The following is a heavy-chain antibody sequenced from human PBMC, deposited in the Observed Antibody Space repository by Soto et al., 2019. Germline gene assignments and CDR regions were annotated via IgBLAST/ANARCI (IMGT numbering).Heavy chain of an antibody. D-gene: IGHD3-3*01. CDR3: AHRVLRTVFGLVTTTAIYFDF. CDR2: IYWDDDK. CDR1: GFSLTTSGVG. J-gene: IGHJ4*02. Sequence: QITLNESGPTVVRPTETLTLTCRFSGFSLTTSGVGLGWIRQSPGKAPEWLAVIYWDDDKRYSASLKSRLTITKDTSKNQVVLTVSDLDPTDTATYYCAHRVLRTVFGLVTTTAIYFDFWGQGTPVAVSS. V-gene: IGHV2-5*02.